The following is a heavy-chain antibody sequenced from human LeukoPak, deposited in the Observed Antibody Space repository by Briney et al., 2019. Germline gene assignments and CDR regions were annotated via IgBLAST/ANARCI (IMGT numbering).Heavy chain of an antibody. D-gene: IGHD3-10*01. CDR2: ISAYNGNT. Sequence: GASVKVSCKASGYTFTSYGISWVRQAPGQGLEWMGWISAYNGNTNYAQKLQGRVTMTTDTSTSTAYMELRSLRSDDTAVYYCARVWFGELYGPKYYYYMDVWGKGTTVTISS. V-gene: IGHV1-18*01. J-gene: IGHJ6*03. CDR1: GYTFTSYG. CDR3: ARVWFGELYGPKYYYYMDV.